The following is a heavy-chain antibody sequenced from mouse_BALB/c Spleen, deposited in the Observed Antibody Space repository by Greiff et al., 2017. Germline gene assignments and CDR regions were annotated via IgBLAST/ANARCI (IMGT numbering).Heavy chain of an antibody. CDR2: ISDGGSYT. CDR1: GFTFSDYY. Sequence: EVKVVESGGGLVKPGGSLKLSCAASGFTFSDYYMYWVRQTPEKRLEWVATISDGGSYTYYPDSVKGRFTISRDNAKNNLYLQMSSLKSEDTAMYYCARDGVGRGMDYWGQGTSVTVSS. D-gene: IGHD4-1*01. J-gene: IGHJ4*01. V-gene: IGHV5-4*02. CDR3: ARDGVGRGMDY.